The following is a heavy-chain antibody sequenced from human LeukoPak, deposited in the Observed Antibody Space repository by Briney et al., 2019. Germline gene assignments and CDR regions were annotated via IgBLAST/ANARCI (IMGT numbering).Heavy chain of an antibody. CDR1: GFTFGDYA. D-gene: IGHD5-18*01. J-gene: IGHJ4*02. CDR2: IRSKAYGGTT. V-gene: IGHV3-49*04. CDR3: TSMVDTYGSKDY. Sequence: GGSLRLSCTASGFTFGDYAMSWVRQAPGKGLEWVGFIRSKAYGGTTEYAASVKGRFTISRDDSKSIAYLQMNSLKTEDTAVYYCTSMVDTYGSKDYWGQGTLVTVSS.